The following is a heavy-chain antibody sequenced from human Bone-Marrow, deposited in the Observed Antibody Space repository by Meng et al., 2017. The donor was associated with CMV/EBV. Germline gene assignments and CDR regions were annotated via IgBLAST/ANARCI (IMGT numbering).Heavy chain of an antibody. CDR1: GFPFDDFA. J-gene: IGHJ6*02. V-gene: IGHV3-9*01. CDR2: ISYNSAGI. Sequence: GGSLRLSRALPGFPFDDFAMHWVRQAPGKGLEWVSGISYNSAGIDYADSVKGRFTISRDNAKNSLYLQLNSLRAEDTALYYCAKGQYPLILKHYGLDVWGQGTTVTVSS. D-gene: IGHD2-2*01. CDR3: AKGQYPLILKHYGLDV.